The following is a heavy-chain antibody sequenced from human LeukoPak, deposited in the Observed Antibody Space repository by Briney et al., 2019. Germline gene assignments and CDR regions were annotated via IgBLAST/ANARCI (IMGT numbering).Heavy chain of an antibody. D-gene: IGHD6-6*01. CDR1: GVSITTYY. V-gene: IGHV4-59*01. CDR2: IYYSGST. J-gene: IGHJ6*03. Sequence: SETLSLTCTVSGVSITTYYWNWVRQPPGKGLEWIGYIYYSGSTKYNPSLKSRVTISVDTSKNQFSLRLSSVTAADTAVYYCARDWGVSARPGYMDVWGKGTTVTVSS. CDR3: ARDWGVSARPGYMDV.